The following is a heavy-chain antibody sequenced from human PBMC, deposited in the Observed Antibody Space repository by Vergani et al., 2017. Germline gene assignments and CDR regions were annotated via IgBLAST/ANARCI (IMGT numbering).Heavy chain of an antibody. V-gene: IGHV3-15*01. Sequence: EVQLVESGGGLVKPGGSLRLSCAASGFTFSNAWMSWVRQAPGKGLEWVGRIKSKTDGGTTDYAAPVKGRFTISRDDSKNTLYLQMNSLKTEDTAVYYCARDPAYCGGDCYSSWFDPWGQGTLVTVSS. CDR2: IKSKTDGGTT. CDR3: ARDPAYCGGDCYSSWFDP. CDR1: GFTFSNAW. D-gene: IGHD2-21*01. J-gene: IGHJ5*02.